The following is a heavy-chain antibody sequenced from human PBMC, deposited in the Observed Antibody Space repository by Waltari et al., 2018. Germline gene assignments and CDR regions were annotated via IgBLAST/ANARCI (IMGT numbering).Heavy chain of an antibody. V-gene: IGHV4-39*02. J-gene: IGHJ4*02. CDR3: VRRSYTTFDH. CDR1: GGSVSATGYY. CDR2: INYTEST. D-gene: IGHD1-1*01. Sequence: QVQLQESGPGLVKPSETLSLTCTVSGGSVSATGYYWGYIRQPPGKGLEWIVSINYTESTDHNPSLKSRVTMSVDTSKNHFSLRLSSVTAADTAVYYCVRRSYTTFDHWGQGTLVSVSS.